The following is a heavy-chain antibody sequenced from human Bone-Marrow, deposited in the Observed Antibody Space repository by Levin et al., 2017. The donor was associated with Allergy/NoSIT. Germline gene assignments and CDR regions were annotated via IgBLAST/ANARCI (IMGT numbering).Heavy chain of an antibody. V-gene: IGHV3-15*01. CDR3: TLEAGHDSWRGYRNEISY. CDR2: IKSNGDGGTT. J-gene: IGHJ4*02. CDR1: GFTFSNAW. Sequence: SCTVSGFTFSNAWMSWVRQAPGKGLEWVGRIKSNGDGGTTDYPAPVSGRFIISRDDSKNTLYLQVNSLKTEDTAVYYCTLEAGHDSWRGYRNEISYWGQGTQVTVSS. D-gene: IGHD3-3*01.